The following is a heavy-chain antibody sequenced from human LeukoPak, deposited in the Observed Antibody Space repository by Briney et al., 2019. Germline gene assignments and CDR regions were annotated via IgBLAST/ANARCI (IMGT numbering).Heavy chain of an antibody. D-gene: IGHD5-18*01. V-gene: IGHV3-21*01. J-gene: IGHJ6*03. CDR1: GGSISNYY. CDR3: ARDAIQFWPTYYYYMDV. CDR2: ISSSSTHI. Sequence: PSETLSLTCTVSGGSISNYYWGWIRQAPGKGLEWVSSISSSSTHIYYADSVKGRFTISRDNAKNSLYLQMNSLRAEDTAVYYCARDAIQFWPTYYYYMDVWGKGTTVTVSS.